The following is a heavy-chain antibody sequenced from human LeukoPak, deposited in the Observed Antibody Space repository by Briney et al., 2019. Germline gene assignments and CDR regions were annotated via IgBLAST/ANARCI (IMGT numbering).Heavy chain of an antibody. V-gene: IGHV3-23*01. CDR3: ARDSVAATLDN. D-gene: IGHD2-15*01. CDR2: ISSSGGST. Sequence: GGSLRLSCAVSGFTLSNRAMSWVRQAPGKGLEWVSGISSSGGSTYYPDSVKGRFTISRDNSKNTLFLQMNSLRTDDTAVYYCARDSVAATLDNWGQGTLVTVSS. J-gene: IGHJ4*02. CDR1: GFTLSNRA.